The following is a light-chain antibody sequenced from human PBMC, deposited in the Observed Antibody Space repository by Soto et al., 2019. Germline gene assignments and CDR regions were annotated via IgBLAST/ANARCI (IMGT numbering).Light chain of an antibody. J-gene: IGKJ1*01. V-gene: IGKV4-1*01. CDR2: WAS. CDR3: QHYHSIPCT. CDR1: QSVLSRSNNKNC. Sequence: DIVMTQSPESLAVSLGERATINCKSSQSVLSRSNNKNCLAWYQQKSGQPPKLLIYWASARESGVPDRFSGSGSETDFTLTISSWQAEDVAEYYCQHYHSIPCTFGQGTRVEIK.